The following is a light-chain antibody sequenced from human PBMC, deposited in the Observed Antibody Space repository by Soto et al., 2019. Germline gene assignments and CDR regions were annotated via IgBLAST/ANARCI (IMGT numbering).Light chain of an antibody. Sequence: EIVMTQSPATLSVSPGERATLSCRASQSVSSNLAWYQQKPGQAPRLLIYGASTRATGIPSRFSGRGSGTEFTLTISSLQVDDYATFYCQQYHTDWTFGQGTKVDIK. V-gene: IGKV3-15*01. CDR2: GAS. CDR3: QQYHTDWT. CDR1: QSVSSN. J-gene: IGKJ1*01.